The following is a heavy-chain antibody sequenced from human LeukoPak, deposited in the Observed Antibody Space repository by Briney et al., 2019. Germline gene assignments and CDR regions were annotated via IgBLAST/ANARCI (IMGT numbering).Heavy chain of an antibody. V-gene: IGHV3-30*03. J-gene: IGHJ4*02. CDR1: GFTFSSYS. CDR3: ARVNGGSNDY. Sequence: GGSLRLSCAASGFTFSSYSMNWVRQAPGKGLEWVAVISYDGSNKYYADSVKGRFTISRDNSKNTLYLQMNSLRAEDTAVYYCARVNGGSNDYWGQGTLVTVSS. D-gene: IGHD3-10*01. CDR2: ISYDGSNK.